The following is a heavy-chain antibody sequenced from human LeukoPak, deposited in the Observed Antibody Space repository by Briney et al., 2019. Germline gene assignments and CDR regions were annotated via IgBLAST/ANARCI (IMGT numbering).Heavy chain of an antibody. D-gene: IGHD6-19*01. Sequence: GGSLRLSCAASGFTFDDYAMHWVRQAPGKGLEWVSGISWNSGSIGYADSVKGRFTISRDNAKNSLYLQMNSLRAEDTALYYCAKGDSSGWYEYNWLDPWGQGTLVTVSS. CDR1: GFTFDDYA. V-gene: IGHV3-9*01. CDR2: ISWNSGSI. CDR3: AKGDSSGWYEYNWLDP. J-gene: IGHJ5*02.